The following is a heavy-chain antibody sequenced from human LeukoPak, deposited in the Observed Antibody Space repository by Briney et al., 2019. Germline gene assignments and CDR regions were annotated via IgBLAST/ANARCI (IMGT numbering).Heavy chain of an antibody. CDR3: EKGVSSWYPPHCDY. CDR1: GFTFSGYG. J-gene: IGHJ4*02. CDR2: ISYDGNNK. D-gene: IGHD6-13*01. Sequence: GGSLRLSCAASGFTFSGYGMHWVRQAPGKGLEWVAVISYDGNNKYYAESVKGRFTISRDNPKNTLYLQTNSLRAEDTAVYYCEKGVSSWYPPHCDYWGQGTLITVSS. V-gene: IGHV3-30*18.